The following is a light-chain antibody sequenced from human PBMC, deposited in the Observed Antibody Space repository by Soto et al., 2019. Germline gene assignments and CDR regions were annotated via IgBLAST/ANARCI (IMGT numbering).Light chain of an antibody. Sequence: QSVLTQPASVSGSPGQSITISCTGTRGDVGAFNYVSWYQLRPGKAPKLVIYEVNSRPSGISSRFSGSKSGNTASLSISGLQAEDEGDYYCMQGIHWPCTFGQGTK. CDR2: EVN. J-gene: IGLJ3*02. CDR1: RGDVGAFNY. CDR3: MQGIHWPCT. V-gene: IGLV2-14*01.